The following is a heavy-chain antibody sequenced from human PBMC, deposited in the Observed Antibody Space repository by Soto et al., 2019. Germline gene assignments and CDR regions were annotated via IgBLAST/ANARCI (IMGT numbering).Heavy chain of an antibody. CDR3: AREGEDDYPNNWFDP. V-gene: IGHV3-7*01. CDR1: GFTFSSYW. Sequence: PGGSLRLSCAASGFTFSSYWMSWVRQAPGKGLEWVADIKQDGSEKYYVDSVKGRFTISRDNAKNSLYLQMNSLRAEDTSVYYCAREGEDDYPNNWFDPWGQGTLVTVSS. J-gene: IGHJ5*02. D-gene: IGHD4-17*01. CDR2: IKQDGSEK.